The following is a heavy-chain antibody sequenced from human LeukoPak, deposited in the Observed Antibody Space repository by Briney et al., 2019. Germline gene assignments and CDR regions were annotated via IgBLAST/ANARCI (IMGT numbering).Heavy chain of an antibody. Sequence: GGSLRLSCAASGFTFSGNWMHWVRQVPGKGLVWVSRINMDGSTTNYADSVKGRFTISRDNAKNTLYLQMNSLRAEDTGVYYCARELAGHYYGSGSSFDYWGQGTLVTVSS. V-gene: IGHV3-74*01. CDR3: ARELAGHYYGSGSSFDY. D-gene: IGHD3-10*01. J-gene: IGHJ4*02. CDR2: INMDGSTT. CDR1: GFTFSGNW.